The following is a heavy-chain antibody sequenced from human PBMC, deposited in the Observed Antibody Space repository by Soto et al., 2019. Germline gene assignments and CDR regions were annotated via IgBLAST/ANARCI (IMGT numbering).Heavy chain of an antibody. CDR2: IYYSGST. Sequence: QVQLQESGPGLVKPSQTLSLTCTVSGGSISSGGYYWSWIRQHPGKGLEWIGYIYYSGSTYYNPSLKSRVTMSVDTSENQFSLRLSSVTAADTSVYSCAKKDSGDADYVDVWGKGTTVTVSS. V-gene: IGHV4-31*03. CDR3: AKKDSGDADYVDV. CDR1: GGSISSGGYY. D-gene: IGHD5-12*01. J-gene: IGHJ6*03.